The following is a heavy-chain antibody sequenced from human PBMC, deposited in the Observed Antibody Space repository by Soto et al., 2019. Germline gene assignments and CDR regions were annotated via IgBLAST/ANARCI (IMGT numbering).Heavy chain of an antibody. CDR1: GFSISSYY. D-gene: IGHD2-2*01. V-gene: IGHV4-59*08. J-gene: IGHJ4*02. Sequence: PSETLSPTCTVSGFSISSYYWSLIRQPPGKGLEWIGYIYYSGSTNYNPSLKSRVTISVDTSKNQFSLKLSSVTAADTAVYYCARHAQSTSENVDHFDYWGQGTLVTVSS. CDR3: ARHAQSTSENVDHFDY. CDR2: IYYSGST.